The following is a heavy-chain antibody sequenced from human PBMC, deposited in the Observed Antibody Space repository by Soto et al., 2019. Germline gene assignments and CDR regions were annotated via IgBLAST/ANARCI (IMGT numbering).Heavy chain of an antibody. Sequence: SETLSLTCTVSGGSISSYYWSWIRQPPGKGLEWIGYIYYSGSTNYNPSLKSRVTISVDTSKNQFSLKLSSVTAADTAVYYCARVGGTVVTPGLYYFDYWGQGTLVTVSS. CDR1: GGSISSYY. J-gene: IGHJ4*02. V-gene: IGHV4-59*01. D-gene: IGHD2-15*01. CDR2: IYYSGST. CDR3: ARVGGTVVTPGLYYFDY.